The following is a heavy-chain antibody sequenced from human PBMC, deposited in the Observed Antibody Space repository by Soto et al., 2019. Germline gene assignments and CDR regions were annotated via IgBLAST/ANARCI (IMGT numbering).Heavy chain of an antibody. V-gene: IGHV1-2*04. CDR2: INPNSGGT. CDR3: ARSGTSSKRGYYYYMDV. J-gene: IGHJ6*03. D-gene: IGHD2-2*01. Sequence: ASVKVSCKASGYTFTGYYMHWVRQAPGQGLEWMGWINPNSGGTNYAQKFQGWVTMTRDTSISTAYMELSRLRSDDTAVYYCARSGTSSKRGYYYYMDVWGKGTTVTVSS. CDR1: GYTFTGYY.